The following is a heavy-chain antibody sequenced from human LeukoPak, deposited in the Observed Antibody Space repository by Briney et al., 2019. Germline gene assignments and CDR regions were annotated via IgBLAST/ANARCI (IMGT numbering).Heavy chain of an antibody. CDR3: ARVGIISEPTATFYFDY. D-gene: IGHD1-1*01. V-gene: IGHV4-31*03. J-gene: IGHJ4*02. CDR1: GGSLSSGSSY. Sequence: PSETLSLTCTVSGGSLSSGSSYWSWIRQHPGKGLEWTGYIFYTGSTYYNPSLNSRINISVVTSKNQFSLQLSSVTAADTAVYYCARVGIISEPTATFYFDYWGQGTLVTVSS. CDR2: IFYTGST.